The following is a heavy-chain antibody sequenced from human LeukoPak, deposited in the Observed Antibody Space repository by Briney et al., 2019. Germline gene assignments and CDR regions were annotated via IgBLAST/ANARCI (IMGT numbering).Heavy chain of an antibody. CDR3: ARAGPRVTMIVVVIQKWRAFDI. CDR2: IYHSGST. D-gene: IGHD3-22*01. V-gene: IGHV4-39*01. Sequence: PSETLSLTCTVSGGSISSSSYYWGWIRQPPGKGLEWIGSIYHSGSTYYNPSLKSRVTIFVDTSKNQFSLKLSSVTAADTAVYYCARAGPRVTMIVVVIQKWRAFDIWGQGTMVTVSS. CDR1: GGSISSSSYY. J-gene: IGHJ3*02.